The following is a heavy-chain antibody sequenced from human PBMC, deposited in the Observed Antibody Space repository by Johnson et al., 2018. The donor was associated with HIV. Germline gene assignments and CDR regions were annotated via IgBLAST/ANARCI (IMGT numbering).Heavy chain of an antibody. J-gene: IGHJ3*01. D-gene: IGHD1-7*01. CDR3: ARDPYKWNLGLFDAFDV. V-gene: IGHV3-7*01. CDR2: IKKDGSEK. CDR1: GFTFSSYW. Sequence: VQLVESGGGLVQPGGSLRLSCAASGFTFSSYWMGWVRQAPGKGLEWVANIKKDGSEKYYVDSVKGRFTISRDNAKNSLYLQMNGLRAENTAVYYCARDPYKWNLGLFDAFDVWGQGTKVTVSA.